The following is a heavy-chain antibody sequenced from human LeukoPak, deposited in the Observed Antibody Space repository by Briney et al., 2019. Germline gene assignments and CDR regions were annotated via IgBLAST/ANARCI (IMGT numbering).Heavy chain of an antibody. CDR3: ARGVGLTQGGTFDY. CDR2: IYHSGST. J-gene: IGHJ4*02. V-gene: IGHV4-39*07. D-gene: IGHD1-1*01. Sequence: SETLSLTCTVSGGSISSGTYYWSWIRQPPGKGLEWIVSIYHSGSTHYNSSLKSRVTISVDTSKNQLSLKLSSVTAADTAVYYCARGVGLTQGGTFDYWGQGTLVTVSS. CDR1: GGSISSGTYY.